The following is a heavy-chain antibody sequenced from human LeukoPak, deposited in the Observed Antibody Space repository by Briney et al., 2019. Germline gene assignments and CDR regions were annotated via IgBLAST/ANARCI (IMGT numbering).Heavy chain of an antibody. CDR2: IYYSGST. J-gene: IGHJ4*02. V-gene: IGHV4-39*07. D-gene: IGHD6-19*01. CDR1: GGSISSSSYY. CDR3: ARLRGYSSGWYMGPLDY. Sequence: SETLSLTCTVSGGSISSSSYYWGWIRQPPGKGLEWIGSIYYSGSTNYNPSLKSRVTISVDTSKNQFSLKLSSVTAADTAVYYCARLRGYSSGWYMGPLDYWGQGTLVTVSS.